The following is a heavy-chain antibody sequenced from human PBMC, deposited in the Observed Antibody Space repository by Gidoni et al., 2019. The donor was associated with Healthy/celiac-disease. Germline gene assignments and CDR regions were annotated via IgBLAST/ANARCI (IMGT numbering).Heavy chain of an antibody. V-gene: IGHV1-69*01. D-gene: IGHD5-12*01. CDR1: GGTFSSYA. Sequence: QVQLVQSGAEVKKPGSSVKVSCKASGGTFSSYAISWVRQAPGQGLEWMGGIIPVFGTANYAQNFQGRVTITADESTSTAYMELSSLRSEDTAVYYCAGGGSRLGYYYYYMDVWGKGTTVTVSS. CDR2: IIPVFGTA. CDR3: AGGGSRLGYYYYYMDV. J-gene: IGHJ6*03.